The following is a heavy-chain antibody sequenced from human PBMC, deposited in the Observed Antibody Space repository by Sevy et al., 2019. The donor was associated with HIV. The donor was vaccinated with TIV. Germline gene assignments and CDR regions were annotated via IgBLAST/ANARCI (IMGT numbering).Heavy chain of an antibody. CDR2: ISGSGGST. CDR3: AKDVYNPPLDYGDYAFDY. D-gene: IGHD4-17*01. CDR1: GFTFSSYA. J-gene: IGHJ4*02. V-gene: IGHV3-23*01. Sequence: GGSLRLSCAASGFTFSSYAMSWIRQAPGKGLEWVSAISGSGGSTYYADSVKGRFTISRDNSKNTLYLQMNSLRAEDTAVYYCAKDVYNPPLDYGDYAFDYWGQGTLVTVSS.